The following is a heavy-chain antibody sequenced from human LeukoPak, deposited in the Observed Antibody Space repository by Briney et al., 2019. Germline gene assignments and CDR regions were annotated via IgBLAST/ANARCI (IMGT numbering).Heavy chain of an antibody. CDR3: ARVVVTYFDY. V-gene: IGHV4-39*01. J-gene: IGHJ4*02. D-gene: IGHD3-22*01. Sequence: PSETLSLTCTVSGGSISSSSYYWGWIRQPPGKGLEWIGGIYYSGSTYYNPSLKSRVTISVDTPKNQFSLKLSSVTAADTAVYYCARVVVTYFDYWGQGTLVTISS. CDR1: GGSISSSSYY. CDR2: IYYSGST.